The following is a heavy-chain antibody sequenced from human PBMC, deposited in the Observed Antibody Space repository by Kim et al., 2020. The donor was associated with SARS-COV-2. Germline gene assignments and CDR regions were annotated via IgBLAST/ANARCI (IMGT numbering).Heavy chain of an antibody. D-gene: IGHD5-12*01. CDR3: AKDYRSGYSGYDIGD. CDR1: GFTFINYA. CDR2: FSSGSGSGVT. J-gene: IGHJ4*02. Sequence: GGSLRLSCAASGFTFINYAMSWVRQAPGKGLEWVSAFSSGSGSGVTYYADSVKGRFTISRDNSKNTLYLQMNSLRAEDTAVYYCAKDYRSGYSGYDIGDWGQGTLVTVSS. V-gene: IGHV3-23*01.